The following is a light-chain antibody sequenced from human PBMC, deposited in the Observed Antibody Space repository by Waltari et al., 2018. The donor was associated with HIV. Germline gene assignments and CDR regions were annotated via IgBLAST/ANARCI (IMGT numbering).Light chain of an antibody. CDR3: QTWGAGIVV. CDR2: VNSDGSL. Sequence: QVVLTQSPSASASLGASVKITCTLSSGHTPYAIHWHPQQPEKGPRFLMKVNSDGSLTKGDEIPDRFSGSASGPERSLTISSLQSEDEGDYYCQTWGAGIVVFGGGTKLSVL. V-gene: IGLV4-69*01. J-gene: IGLJ2*01. CDR1: SGHTPYA.